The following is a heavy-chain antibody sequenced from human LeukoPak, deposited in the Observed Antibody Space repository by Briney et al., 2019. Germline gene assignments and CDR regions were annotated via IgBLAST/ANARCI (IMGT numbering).Heavy chain of an antibody. CDR2: IRSKTHNYAT. V-gene: IGHV3-73*01. D-gene: IGHD2-15*01. CDR3: ARGVVVAATADAFDI. Sequence: GGSLRLSCAASGFTFSGSAMHWVRQTSGKGLEWVGYIRSKTHNYATLYAASVKGRFTISRDNAKNSLYLQMNSLRAEDTAVYYCARGVVVAATADAFDIWGQGTMVTVSS. J-gene: IGHJ3*02. CDR1: GFTFSGSA.